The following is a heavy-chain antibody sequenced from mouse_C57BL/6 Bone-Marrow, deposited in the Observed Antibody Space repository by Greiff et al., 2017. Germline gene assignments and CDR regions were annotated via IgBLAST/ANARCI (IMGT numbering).Heavy chain of an antibody. CDR2: IYPGDGDT. V-gene: IGHV1-82*01. J-gene: IGHJ3*01. D-gene: IGHD2-2*01. CDR3: ARSFYGYDGFAY. Sequence: QVQLQQSGPELVKPGASVKISCKASGYAFSSSWMNWVKQRPGKGLEWIGRIYPGDGDTNYNGKFKGKATLTADKSSSTAYMQLSSLTSEDSAVYFCARSFYGYDGFAYWGQGTLVTVSA. CDR1: GYAFSSSW.